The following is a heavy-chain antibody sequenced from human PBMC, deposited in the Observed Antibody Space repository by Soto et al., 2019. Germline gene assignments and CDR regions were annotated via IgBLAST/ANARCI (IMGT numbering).Heavy chain of an antibody. CDR1: GGSISSYY. CDR3: AGGWGTLLGGYYFDY. V-gene: IGHV4-59*01. J-gene: IGHJ4*02. D-gene: IGHD3-16*01. Sequence: QVQLQESGPGLVKPSETLSLTCTVSGGSISSYYWSWIRQPPGKGLEWIGYIYYSGSTNYNPSLKSRVTISVDTSKNQFSLKLSSVTAADTAVYYCAGGWGTLLGGYYFDYWGQGTLVTVSS. CDR2: IYYSGST.